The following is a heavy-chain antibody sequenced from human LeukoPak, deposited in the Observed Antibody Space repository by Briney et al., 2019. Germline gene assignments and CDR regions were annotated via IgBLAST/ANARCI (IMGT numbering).Heavy chain of an antibody. D-gene: IGHD3-10*01. CDR3: ARAKLGSGSYEDAFDI. CDR1: GYSISSGYY. Sequence: PSETLSLTCAASGYSISSGYYWGWIRQPPGKGLEWIGSIYHSGSTYYNPSLKSRVTISVDTSKNQFSLKLSSVTAADTAVYYCARAKLGSGSYEDAFDIWGQGTMVTVSS. CDR2: IYHSGST. V-gene: IGHV4-38-2*01. J-gene: IGHJ3*02.